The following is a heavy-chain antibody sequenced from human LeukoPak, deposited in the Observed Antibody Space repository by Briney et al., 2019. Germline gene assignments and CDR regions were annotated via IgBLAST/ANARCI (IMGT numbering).Heavy chain of an antibody. D-gene: IGHD5-12*01. Sequence: PSETLSLTCTVSGGSISSYYWSWIRQPPGKGLEWIGYIYYSGSTNYNPSLKSRVTISVDTSKNQFSLKLSSVTAADTAVYYCAGRRMWLRAVDYWGQGTLVTVSS. CDR1: GGSISSYY. J-gene: IGHJ4*02. CDR2: IYYSGST. V-gene: IGHV4-59*01. CDR3: AGRRMWLRAVDY.